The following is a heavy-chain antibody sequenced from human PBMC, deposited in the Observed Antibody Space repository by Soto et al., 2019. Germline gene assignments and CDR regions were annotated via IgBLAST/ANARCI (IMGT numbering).Heavy chain of an antibody. J-gene: IGHJ6*03. CDR3: AKDGSSSPVDHYYMDV. CDR2: ISWNSGSI. V-gene: IGHV3-9*01. CDR1: GFTFDDYA. Sequence: GGSLRLSCAASGFTFDDYAMHWVRQAPGKGLEWVSGISWNSGSIGYADSVKGRFTISRDNAKNSLYLQMNSLRAEDTALYYCAKDGSSSPVDHYYMDVWGKGTTVTVSS. D-gene: IGHD6-6*01.